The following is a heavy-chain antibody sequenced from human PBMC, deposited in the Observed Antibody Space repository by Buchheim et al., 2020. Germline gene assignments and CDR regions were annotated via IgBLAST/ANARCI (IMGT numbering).Heavy chain of an antibody. CDR3: ARDQAAVGAPFGMDV. J-gene: IGHJ6*02. D-gene: IGHD6-13*01. CDR2: ITSSSSTI. Sequence: EVQLVESGGGLVQPGGSLRLSCAASGFTFSRYSMNWVRQAPGKGLEWVSYITSSSSTIYYADSVKGRFTISRDNAKNSRSMQMNSLRAEDTAVYYCARDQAAVGAPFGMDVWGQGTT. CDR1: GFTFSRYS. V-gene: IGHV3-48*01.